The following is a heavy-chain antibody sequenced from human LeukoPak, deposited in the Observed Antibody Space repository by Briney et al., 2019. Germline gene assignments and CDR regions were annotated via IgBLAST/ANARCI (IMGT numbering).Heavy chain of an antibody. D-gene: IGHD3-10*01. Sequence: RGSLRLSCAASRSIFDDYTMHWVRQAPGKGLEWVSLISWNGITTYYADSVKGRFTISRDNSRTSLYMQMNSLRADDTALYYCAKERGTSGYFDYWGQGTMVTVSS. V-gene: IGHV3-43*01. CDR2: ISWNGITT. CDR3: AKERGTSGYFDY. J-gene: IGHJ4*02. CDR1: RSIFDDYT.